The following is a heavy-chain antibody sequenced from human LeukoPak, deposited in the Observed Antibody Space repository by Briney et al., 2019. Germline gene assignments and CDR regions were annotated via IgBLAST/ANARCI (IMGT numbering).Heavy chain of an antibody. J-gene: IGHJ5*02. CDR1: GGSISSYY. D-gene: IGHD2-2*01. CDR2: IYYSGST. Sequence: PSETLSLTCTVSGGSISSYYWSWIRQPPGKGLEWIGYIYYSGSTNYNPSLKSRVTISVDTSKNQFSMKLSSVTAADTAVYYCARDGERDCSSTSCSNDNWFDPWGQGTLVTVSS. V-gene: IGHV4-59*01. CDR3: ARDGERDCSSTSCSNDNWFDP.